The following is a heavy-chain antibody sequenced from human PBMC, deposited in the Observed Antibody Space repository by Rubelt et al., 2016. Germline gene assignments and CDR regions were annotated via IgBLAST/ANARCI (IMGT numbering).Heavy chain of an antibody. D-gene: IGHD6-19*01. CDR1: GGSISSSNW. V-gene: IGHV4-4*02. J-gene: IGHJ4*02. Sequence: QLQLQESGPGLVKPSETLSLTYTVSGGSISSSNWWSWVRQPPGKGLEWIGEIYHSGSTNYNPSLKSRVTISVDKSKNQVSLKLSSVTAADTAVYYCARGQPSRGAVAVNYWGQGTLVTVSS. CDR3: ARGQPSRGAVAVNY. CDR2: IYHSGST.